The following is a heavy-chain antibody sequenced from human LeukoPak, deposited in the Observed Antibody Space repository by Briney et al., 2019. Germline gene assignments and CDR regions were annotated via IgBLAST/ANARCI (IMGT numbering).Heavy chain of an antibody. D-gene: IGHD4-17*01. CDR2: ISSSSSYI. CDR1: GFTFSSYS. CDR3: ARNYGDYVGYFQH. J-gene: IGHJ1*01. Sequence: GGSLRLSCAASGFTFSSYSMNWVRQAPGKGLEWVSSISSSSSYIYYADSVKGRFTISRDNAKNSLYLQMNSLRAEDTAVYYCARNYGDYVGYFQHWGQGTLVTVSS. V-gene: IGHV3-21*01.